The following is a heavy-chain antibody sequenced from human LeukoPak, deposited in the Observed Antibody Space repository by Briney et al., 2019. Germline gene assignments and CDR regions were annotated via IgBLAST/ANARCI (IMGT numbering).Heavy chain of an antibody. CDR3: ARELATTYYFDY. Sequence: PGGSLRLSCAASGFTFSSYNMNWVRQAPGKGLEWVSSISSSSSYIYYADSVKGRFTISRDNAKNSLYLQMNSLRAEDTAVYYCARELATTYYFDYWGQGTLVTVSS. V-gene: IGHV3-21*01. D-gene: IGHD5-12*01. J-gene: IGHJ4*02. CDR2: ISSSSSYI. CDR1: GFTFSSYN.